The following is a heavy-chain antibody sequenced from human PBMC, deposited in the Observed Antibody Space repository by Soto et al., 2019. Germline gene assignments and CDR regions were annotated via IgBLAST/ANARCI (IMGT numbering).Heavy chain of an antibody. CDR3: ARGRDILTGSAYFDY. Sequence: ASVKVSCKASGGTFSSYAISWVRQAPGQGLEWMGGIIPIFGTANYAQKFQGRVTITADESTSTAYMELSSLRSEDTAVYYCARGRDILTGSAYFDYWGQGTLVTVSS. J-gene: IGHJ4*02. CDR1: GGTFSSYA. CDR2: IIPIFGTA. D-gene: IGHD3-9*01. V-gene: IGHV1-69*13.